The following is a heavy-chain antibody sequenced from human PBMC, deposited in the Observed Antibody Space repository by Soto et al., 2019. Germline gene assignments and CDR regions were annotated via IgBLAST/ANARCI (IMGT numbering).Heavy chain of an antibody. Sequence: EVQLVESGGGWVQPGGSLRRSCAASGVTVSSNYMSWVRQAPGKGLEWVSVIYSGGSTYYADSVKGRFTLSSDNSTNTLYIHMYSLRAEDTAVYYCARERLLWFGELSLPDYWGQGTLVTVSS. CDR2: IYSGGST. CDR3: ARERLLWFGELSLPDY. D-gene: IGHD3-10*01. V-gene: IGHV3-66*01. CDR1: GVTVSSNY. J-gene: IGHJ4*02.